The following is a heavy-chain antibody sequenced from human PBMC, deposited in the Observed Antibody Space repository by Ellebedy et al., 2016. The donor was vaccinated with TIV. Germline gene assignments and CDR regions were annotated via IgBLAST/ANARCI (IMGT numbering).Heavy chain of an antibody. CDR3: ASPYHYDDTPNREGLFEP. D-gene: IGHD3-22*01. CDR1: GASISGINHY. J-gene: IGHJ5*02. CDR2: VYYRGST. Sequence: SETLSLTCTVSGASISGINHYWAWIRQPPGKGLEWIGSVYYRGSTYYNPSLKSRVTISVDTSKNQFSLKLSSVTAADTAVYYCASPYHYDDTPNREGLFEPWGQGTLVTVSS. V-gene: IGHV4-39*01.